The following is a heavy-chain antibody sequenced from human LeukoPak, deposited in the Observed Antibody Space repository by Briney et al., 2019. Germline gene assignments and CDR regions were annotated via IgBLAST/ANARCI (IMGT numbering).Heavy chain of an antibody. Sequence: GGSLRLSCAVSGFIFDDYAMHWVRQAPGKGLEWVSRINTDMTSPTYADSVKGRFTISRDNAKNTLYLQMDSLGVEDTAVYYCAREIRWYFFYMDVWGKGTTVTVAS. V-gene: IGHV3-74*03. CDR1: GFIFDDYA. CDR2: INTDMTSP. CDR3: AREIRWYFFYMDV. D-gene: IGHD1-14*01. J-gene: IGHJ6*03.